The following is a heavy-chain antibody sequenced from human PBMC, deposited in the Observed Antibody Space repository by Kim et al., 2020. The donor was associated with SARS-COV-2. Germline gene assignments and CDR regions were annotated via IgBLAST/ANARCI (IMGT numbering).Heavy chain of an antibody. Sequence: KFQGRVTMTRDTSTSTVYMELSSLRSEDTAVYYCARGGGWSYYYYYGMDVWGQGTTVTVSS. V-gene: IGHV1-46*01. CDR3: ARGGGWSYYYYYGMDV. D-gene: IGHD6-19*01. J-gene: IGHJ6*02.